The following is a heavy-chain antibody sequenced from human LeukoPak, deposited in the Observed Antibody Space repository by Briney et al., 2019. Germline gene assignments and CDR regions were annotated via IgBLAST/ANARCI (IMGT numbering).Heavy chain of an antibody. J-gene: IGHJ4*02. V-gene: IGHV3-7*01. CDR2: LNLDGSDK. CDR1: GFTFSESW. Sequence: GGSLRLSCVVSGFTFSESWMSWVRQAPGKGLGWVASLNLDGSDKYYVDSVKGRFTISRDNAKNSLYLQMNSLRAKDTAVYYCARDGYNLPFNYWGQGTLVTVSS. D-gene: IGHD5-24*01. CDR3: ARDGYNLPFNY.